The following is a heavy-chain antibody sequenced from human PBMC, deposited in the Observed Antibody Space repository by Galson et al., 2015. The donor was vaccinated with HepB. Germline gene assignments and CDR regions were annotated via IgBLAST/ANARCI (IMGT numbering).Heavy chain of an antibody. CDR2: ISYDGSNK. CDR3: ARESGRFGGEGVPFDI. Sequence: SLRLSCAASGFTFSSYAMHWVRQAPGKGLEWVAVISYDGSNKYYADSVKGRFTISRDNSKNTLYLQMNSLRAEDTAVYYCARESGRFGGEGVPFDIWGQGTMVTVSS. V-gene: IGHV3-30*04. CDR1: GFTFSSYA. D-gene: IGHD3-10*01. J-gene: IGHJ3*02.